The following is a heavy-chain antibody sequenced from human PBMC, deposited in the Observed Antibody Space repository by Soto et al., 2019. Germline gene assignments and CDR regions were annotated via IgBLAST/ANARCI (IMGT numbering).Heavy chain of an antibody. V-gene: IGHV4-59*03. CDR2: ISNTGTT. D-gene: IGHD3-3*01. CDR1: GHPSSGPY. Sequence: SATLSLTCYFSGHPSSGPYWPKITRPPGKGLEWFGYISNTGTTNYNPSLKSRLTRSLYTSKNPFSLKLNSVTAADSAVYYCAGMSFTVFGELSGHYYFYGMVGWGQGTTVT. J-gene: IGHJ6*01. CDR3: AGMSFTVFGELSGHYYFYGMVG.